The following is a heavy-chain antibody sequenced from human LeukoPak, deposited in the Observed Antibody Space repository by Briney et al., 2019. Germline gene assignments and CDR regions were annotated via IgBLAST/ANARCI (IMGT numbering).Heavy chain of an antibody. CDR2: IRYDGGNK. J-gene: IGHJ4*02. Sequence: PGGSLRLSCAASGFTFSSYGMHWVRQAPGKGLEWVAFIRYDGGNKYYADSVKGRFTISRDNSKNTLYLQMNSLRAEDTAVYYCAKDRRTGLAALIVVVVAATPPDYWGQGTLVTVSS. CDR3: AKDRRTGLAALIVVVVAATPPDY. CDR1: GFTFSSYG. V-gene: IGHV3-30*02. D-gene: IGHD2-15*01.